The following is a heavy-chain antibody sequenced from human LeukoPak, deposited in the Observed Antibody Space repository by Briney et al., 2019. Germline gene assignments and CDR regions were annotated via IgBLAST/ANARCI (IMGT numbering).Heavy chain of an antibody. Sequence: GESLKISCKGSGYSFTSYWIGWVRQMPGKGLEWMGIIYPGDSDTRYSPSFQGQVTISADKSISTAYLQWSSLKASDTAMYYCARIDALGYCSGGSCYDVTCPFEYWGQGTLVTGSS. V-gene: IGHV5-51*01. CDR3: ARIDALGYCSGGSCYDVTCPFEY. D-gene: IGHD2-15*01. J-gene: IGHJ4*02. CDR1: GYSFTSYW. CDR2: IYPGDSDT.